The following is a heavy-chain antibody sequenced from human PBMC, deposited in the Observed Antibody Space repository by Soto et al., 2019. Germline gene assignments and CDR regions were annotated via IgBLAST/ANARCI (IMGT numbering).Heavy chain of an antibody. CDR1: GFTFSDYY. CDR3: ARDLLRWSKDWYFDL. CDR2: ISSSGSTI. J-gene: IGHJ2*01. Sequence: QVQLVESGGGLVKPGGSLRLSCAASGFTFSDYYMSWIRQAPGKGLEWVSYISSSGSTIYYADSVKGRFTISRDNDKTSLSLQMNSLRAEDTAVYYCARDLLRWSKDWYFDLWGRGTLVTVSS. V-gene: IGHV3-11*01. D-gene: IGHD4-17*01.